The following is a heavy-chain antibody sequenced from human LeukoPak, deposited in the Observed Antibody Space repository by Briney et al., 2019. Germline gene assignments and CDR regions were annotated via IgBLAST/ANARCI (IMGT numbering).Heavy chain of an antibody. CDR2: INSDGSSS. Sequence: GGSLRLSCAASGFTFSSYWMHWVRQAPGKGLVWVSRINSDGSSSAYADSVKGRFTISRDNAKNTLYLQMNSLRAEDTAVYYCARDSGSYYAFDYWGQGTLVTVSS. CDR3: ARDSGSYYAFDY. J-gene: IGHJ4*02. CDR1: GFTFSSYW. V-gene: IGHV3-74*01. D-gene: IGHD1-26*01.